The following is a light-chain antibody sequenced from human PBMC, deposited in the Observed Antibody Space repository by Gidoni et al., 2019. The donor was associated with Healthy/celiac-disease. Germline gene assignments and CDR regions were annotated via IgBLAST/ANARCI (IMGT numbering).Light chain of an antibody. J-gene: IGKJ1*01. CDR3: QQYNSDWT. CDR2: KAS. CDR1: QSISSW. V-gene: IGKV1-5*03. Sequence: IQMTQSPSTLSASVGDRVTITCRASQSISSWLAWYQQKPGKAPKLLIYKASSLESGVPSRFSGSGSGTEFTLTISSLQPDDFATYYCQQYNSDWTFGQGTKVEIK.